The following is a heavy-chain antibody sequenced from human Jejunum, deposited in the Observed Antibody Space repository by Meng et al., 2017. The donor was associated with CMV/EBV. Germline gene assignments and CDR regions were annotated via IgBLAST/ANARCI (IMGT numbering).Heavy chain of an antibody. CDR3: ARVEVGITSGDY. V-gene: IGHV1-18*01. CDR2: ISAYNGNT. D-gene: IGHD1-26*01. Sequence: GVWVRQPGASWSVSIKSYGSTFNNYGNTWGRQAPGQGLEWMGWISAYNGNTNYAPTLQGRVTMTTDTSTSTAYMELGSLRSDDTAVYYCARVEVGITSGDYWGQGTLVTVSS. CDR1: GSTFNNYG. J-gene: IGHJ4*02.